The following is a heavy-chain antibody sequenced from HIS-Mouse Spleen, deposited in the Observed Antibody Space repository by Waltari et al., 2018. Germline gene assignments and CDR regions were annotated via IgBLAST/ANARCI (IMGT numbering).Heavy chain of an antibody. D-gene: IGHD3-3*01. CDR1: AYTFTSYD. CDR3: ARVYYDFWSGYYY. J-gene: IGHJ4*02. V-gene: IGHV1-8*01. CDR2: MNPNRGNT. Sequence: QVQLVQSGAEVKKPGASVKVSCNAPAYTFTSYDINWVLQATGQGLVWMGWMNPNRGNTGYAQKFQGRVTMTRNTSISTAYMELSSLRSEDTAVYYCARVYYDFWSGYYYWGQGTLVTVSS.